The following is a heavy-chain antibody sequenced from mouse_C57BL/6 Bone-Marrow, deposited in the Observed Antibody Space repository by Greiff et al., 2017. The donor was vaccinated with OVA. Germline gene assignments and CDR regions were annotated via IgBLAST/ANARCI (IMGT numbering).Heavy chain of an antibody. Sequence: VQLVESGGGLVKPGGSLKLSCAASGFTFSSYAMSWVRQTPEKRLEWVATISDGGSYTYYPDNVKGRFTISRDNAKNNLYLQMSHLKSEDTAMYYCARDHYYGSSPDYFDYWGQGTTLTVSS. D-gene: IGHD1-1*01. CDR1: GFTFSSYA. CDR3: ARDHYYGSSPDYFDY. J-gene: IGHJ2*01. CDR2: ISDGGSYT. V-gene: IGHV5-4*01.